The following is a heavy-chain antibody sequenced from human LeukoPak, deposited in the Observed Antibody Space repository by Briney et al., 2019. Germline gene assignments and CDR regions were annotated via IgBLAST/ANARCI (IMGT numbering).Heavy chain of an antibody. CDR2: RRGNGENT. CDR3: ARRLGENSGHFDH. D-gene: IGHD4-23*01. Sequence: GGSLRLSCAASGFILRDYAMTWVRQAPGKELEWVSARRGNGENTYYADSVKGRFSISGANSRNTLYLQMNALRAEDTAVYYCARRLGENSGHFDHWGQGALVTVSS. CDR1: GFILRDYA. V-gene: IGHV3-23*01. J-gene: IGHJ4*02.